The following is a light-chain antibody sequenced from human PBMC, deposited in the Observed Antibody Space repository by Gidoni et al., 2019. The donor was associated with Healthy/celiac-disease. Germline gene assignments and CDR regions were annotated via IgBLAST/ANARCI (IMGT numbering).Light chain of an antibody. CDR2: GAS. J-gene: IGKJ4*01. CDR1: QSVSSSY. CDR3: QQYGSSPA. V-gene: IGKV3-20*01. Sequence: EIVLTQSPGTLSLSPGERATLSCRASQSVSSSYLAWDQQKPGQAPRLLIYGASSRATGIPDRFSCSGSGTDFTLTISRLEPEDFAVYYCQQYGSSPAFGGGTKVEIK.